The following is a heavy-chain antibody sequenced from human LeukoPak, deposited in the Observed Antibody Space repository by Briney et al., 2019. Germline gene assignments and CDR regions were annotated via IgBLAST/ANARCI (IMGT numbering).Heavy chain of an antibody. J-gene: IGHJ6*03. V-gene: IGHV5-51*01. Sequence: GESLKISCKGSGYSFTSYWIGWVRQMPGKGLEWMGTIYPGDSDTRYSPSFQGQVTISADKSISTAYLQWSSLKASDTAMYYCARLSGYDYYYYYYMDVWGKGTTVTVSS. CDR2: IYPGDSDT. CDR1: GYSFTSYW. D-gene: IGHD1-1*01. CDR3: ARLSGYDYYYYYYMDV.